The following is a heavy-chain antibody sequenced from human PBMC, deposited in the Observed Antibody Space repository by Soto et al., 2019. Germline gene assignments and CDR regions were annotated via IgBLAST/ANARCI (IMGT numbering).Heavy chain of an antibody. CDR1: GFTFSDYA. D-gene: IGHD6-13*01. Sequence: EVQVVESGGRLVSPGQSLRLSCTTSGFTFSDYAISWFRQAPGKGLEWVGVIRNKAYGATTDFVASVKGRFAISRDDSKSTAYLQMNSLTTEDTAVYFCAKYTYTSRYSFFGMDVWGHGTTVTVSS. CDR3: AKYTYTSRYSFFGMDV. CDR2: IRNKAYGATT. V-gene: IGHV3-49*05. J-gene: IGHJ6*02.